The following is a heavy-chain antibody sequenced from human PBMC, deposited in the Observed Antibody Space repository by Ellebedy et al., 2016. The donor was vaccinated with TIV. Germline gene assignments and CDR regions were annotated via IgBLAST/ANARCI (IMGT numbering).Heavy chain of an antibody. V-gene: IGHV1-18*01. D-gene: IGHD3-10*01. Sequence: AASVKVSCKASGYSLTSNGISWARQAPGQGLEWMGWIGAYNGNTNYAQKFQGRVTMTTETSTSTVYMDLKSLRSDDTAVYYCARGLWFGELDVWGQGTTVTVSS. CDR3: ARGLWFGELDV. CDR2: IGAYNGNT. CDR1: GYSLTSNG. J-gene: IGHJ6*02.